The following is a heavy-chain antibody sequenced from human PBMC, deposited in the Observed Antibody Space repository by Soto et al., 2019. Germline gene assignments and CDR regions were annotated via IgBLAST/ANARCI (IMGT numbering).Heavy chain of an antibody. Sequence: PLETLSLTCTVSGGSINDFYWSWIRQPPGKGLEWIGYIYYSGSTDYNPSLKGRVTISVDTSKNQFSLKLRSVTAADTAVYYCARVGGVAARTFDYWGQRTLVTVSS. CDR3: ARVGGVAARTFDY. V-gene: IGHV4-59*01. CDR1: GGSINDFY. CDR2: IYYSGST. J-gene: IGHJ4*02. D-gene: IGHD6-6*01.